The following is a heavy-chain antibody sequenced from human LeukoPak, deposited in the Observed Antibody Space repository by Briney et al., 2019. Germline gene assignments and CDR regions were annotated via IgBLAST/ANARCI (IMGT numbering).Heavy chain of an antibody. CDR1: GGSISSSSCY. CDR2: IYYGGNT. D-gene: IGHD3-22*01. J-gene: IGHJ4*02. Sequence: PSETLSLTCTVSGGSISSSSCYWDWIRQPPGKGLEWIGSIYYGGNTYYIPSLKSRVTISVDTSKNQFSLKLSSVTAADTAVYYCARRHLYDSNGSYYASTFDYWGQGTLVTVSS. CDR3: ARRHLYDSNGSYYASTFDY. V-gene: IGHV4-39*01.